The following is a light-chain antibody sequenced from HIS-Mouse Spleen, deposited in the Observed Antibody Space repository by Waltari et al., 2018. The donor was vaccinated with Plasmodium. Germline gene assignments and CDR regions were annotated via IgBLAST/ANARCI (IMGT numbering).Light chain of an antibody. CDR2: KAS. CDR1: QSISSW. CDR3: QQYNSYWT. Sequence: DIQMTQSPSTLSASVGYRVTITCRASQSISSWFAWYQQKPGKAPKLLIYKASSLESGVPSRFSGSGSGTEFSLTISSLQPDDFATYYCQQYNSYWTFGQGTKVEIK. J-gene: IGKJ1*01. V-gene: IGKV1-5*03.